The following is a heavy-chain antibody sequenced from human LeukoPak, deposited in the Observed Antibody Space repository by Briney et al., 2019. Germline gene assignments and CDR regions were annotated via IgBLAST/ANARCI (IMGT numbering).Heavy chain of an antibody. CDR2: INHSGST. D-gene: IGHD3-3*01. CDR1: GGSISSGGYY. Sequence: PSETLSLTCTVSGGSISSGGYYWSWIRQPPGKGLEWIGEINHSGSTNYNPPLKSRVTISVDTSKNQFSLKLSSVTAADTAVYYCARGRLNRRFQYYDFWSGPNWYFDLWGRGTLVTVSS. CDR3: ARGRLNRRFQYYDFWSGPNWYFDL. V-gene: IGHV4-39*07. J-gene: IGHJ2*01.